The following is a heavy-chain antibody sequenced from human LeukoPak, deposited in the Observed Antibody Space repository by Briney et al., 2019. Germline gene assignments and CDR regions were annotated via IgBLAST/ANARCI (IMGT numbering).Heavy chain of an antibody. CDR1: GGSISSYY. CDR2: INTSGST. V-gene: IGHV4-4*07. CDR3: ARGPFGVVTYRFDP. D-gene: IGHD3-3*01. J-gene: IGHJ5*02. Sequence: SETLSLTCTVSGGSISSYYWSWIRQPAGKGLEWIGRINTSGSTNYNPSLKSRVTMSVDTSKNQFSLKLSSVTAADTAVYYCARGPFGVVTYRFDPWGQGTLVTVSS.